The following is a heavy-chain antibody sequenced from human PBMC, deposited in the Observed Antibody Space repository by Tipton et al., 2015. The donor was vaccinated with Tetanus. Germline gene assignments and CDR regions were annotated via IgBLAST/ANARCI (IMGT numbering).Heavy chain of an antibody. CDR1: GFTFNSYG. CDR2: IYSGGTT. CDR3: AKTISNDYVAA. Sequence: GSLRLSCAASGFTFNSYGMHWVRQAPGEGLEWVSIIYSGGTTYYADSVKGRFTISRDNSRNTLYLQMSSLRAEGTAVYYCAKTISNDYVAAWGQGTLVTVSS. V-gene: IGHV3-53*01. D-gene: IGHD4-17*01. J-gene: IGHJ4*02.